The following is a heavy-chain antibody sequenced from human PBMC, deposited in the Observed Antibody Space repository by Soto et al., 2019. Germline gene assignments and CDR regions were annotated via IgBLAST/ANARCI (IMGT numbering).Heavy chain of an antibody. CDR1: GGSISSYY. CDR2: IYYSGST. D-gene: IGHD6-13*01. V-gene: IGHV4-59*01. Sequence: SETLSLTCAVSGGSISSYYWSWIRQPPGKGLEWIGYIYYSGSTNYNPSLKSRVTISVDTSKNQFSLKLSSVTAADTAVYYCARGAAAAAFDYWGQGTLVTVSS. J-gene: IGHJ4*02. CDR3: ARGAAAAAFDY.